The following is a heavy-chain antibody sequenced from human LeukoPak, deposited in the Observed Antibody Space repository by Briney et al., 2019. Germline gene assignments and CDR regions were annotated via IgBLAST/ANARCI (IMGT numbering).Heavy chain of an antibody. J-gene: IGHJ4*02. CDR1: GFTLRSYA. CDR3: ARAYCSGGSCCSFDY. V-gene: IGHV3-23*01. CDR2: ISGSGAYT. D-gene: IGHD2-15*01. Sequence: AGGSLRLSCAASGFTLRSYAMSWVRQAPGKGLEWVSTISGSGAYTYYADSVKGRFTISRDNSKNTLYLQMNSLRAEDTAVYFCARAYCSGGSCCSFDYWGQGTLVTVSS.